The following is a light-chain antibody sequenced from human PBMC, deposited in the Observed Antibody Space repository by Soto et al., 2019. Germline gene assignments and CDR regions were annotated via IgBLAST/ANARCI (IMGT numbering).Light chain of an antibody. V-gene: IGKV1-39*01. Sequence: DIQMTQSPSSLSASVGDRVTITCRASQSISDYLNWYQQKPGKAPKLLIHAASILQSGVPSRFSGSGSGTDFTLTISSLQPEDFATYYCQQSYTTPRAFGQGTKLEIK. J-gene: IGKJ2*01. CDR3: QQSYTTPRA. CDR2: AAS. CDR1: QSISDY.